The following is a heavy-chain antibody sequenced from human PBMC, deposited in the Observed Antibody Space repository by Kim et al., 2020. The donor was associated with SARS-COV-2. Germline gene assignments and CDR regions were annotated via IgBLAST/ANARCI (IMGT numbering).Heavy chain of an antibody. D-gene: IGHD6-13*01. CDR3: ARVLGAAAGTYYYYVMDV. V-gene: IGHV3-33*05. Sequence: GGSLRLSCAASGFTFSSYGMHWVRQAPGKGPEWVAVISYDGNNKYYADSVKGRFTISRDNSKNTLYLQMNSLRAEDTAVYYCARVLGAAAGTYYYYVMDVWGQGTTVTVSS. CDR1: GFTFSSYG. CDR2: ISYDGNNK. J-gene: IGHJ6*02.